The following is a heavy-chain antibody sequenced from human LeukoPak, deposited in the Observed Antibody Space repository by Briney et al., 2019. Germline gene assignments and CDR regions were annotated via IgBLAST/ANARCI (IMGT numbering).Heavy chain of an antibody. Sequence: HPGGSLRLSCAASGFTFSGYGMHWVRQAPGKGLEWVAFVRYDSGNKYYADSVKGRFTVSRDNSKNMLYLQMNSLRAEDTAVYYCARGAKRWLQSGNFGGYFDYWGQGTLVTVSS. CDR1: GFTFSGYG. J-gene: IGHJ4*02. CDR2: VRYDSGNK. CDR3: ARGAKRWLQSGNFGGYFDY. D-gene: IGHD5-24*01. V-gene: IGHV3-30*02.